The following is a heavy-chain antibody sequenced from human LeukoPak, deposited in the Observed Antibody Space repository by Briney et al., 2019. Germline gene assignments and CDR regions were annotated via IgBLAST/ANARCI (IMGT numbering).Heavy chain of an antibody. CDR3: VRERTQGDLDY. J-gene: IGHJ4*02. CDR2: ISAYNGKT. CDR1: GYTFTSYG. V-gene: IGHV1-18*01. D-gene: IGHD3-10*01. Sequence: ASVKVSCKASGYTFTSYGIIWVRQAPGQGLEWMGWISAYNGKTNSAQKLQGRVSMTTDTSTSTVYMELRSLRSDDTAVYYCVRERTQGDLDYWGQGTLVTVSS.